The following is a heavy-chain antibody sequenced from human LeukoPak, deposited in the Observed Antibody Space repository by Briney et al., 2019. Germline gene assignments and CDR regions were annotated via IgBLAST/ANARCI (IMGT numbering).Heavy chain of an antibody. Sequence: GWSLRLSCAASGFTFSSYAMHWVRQAPGKGLEWVAVISYDGSNKYYADSVKGRFTISRDNSKNTLYLQMNSLRAEDTAVYYCARDPYTVVVPAADYWGQGTLVTVSS. D-gene: IGHD2-2*01. CDR3: ARDPYTVVVPAADY. V-gene: IGHV3-30*04. CDR1: GFTFSSYA. CDR2: ISYDGSNK. J-gene: IGHJ4*02.